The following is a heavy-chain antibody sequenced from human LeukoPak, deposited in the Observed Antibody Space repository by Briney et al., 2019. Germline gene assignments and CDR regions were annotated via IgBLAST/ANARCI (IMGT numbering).Heavy chain of an antibody. Sequence: SETLSLTCTVPGGSINSDNYYWSWVRQHPGKGLEWIGYIYYSGSTYYNPSLRSRVTLSVDTSKNQFSLNLSSVTAADTAVYYCARELSGAVAGTWCYFDYRGQGTLVTVSS. CDR3: ARELSGAVAGTWCYFDY. D-gene: IGHD6-19*01. CDR1: GGSINSDNYY. J-gene: IGHJ4*02. V-gene: IGHV4-31*03. CDR2: IYYSGST.